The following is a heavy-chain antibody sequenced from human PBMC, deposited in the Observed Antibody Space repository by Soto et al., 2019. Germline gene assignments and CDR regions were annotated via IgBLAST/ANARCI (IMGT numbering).Heavy chain of an antibody. V-gene: IGHV3-21*01. Sequence: GGSLRLSCAASGFTFSSYSMNRVRQAPGKGLEWVSSISSSSYIYYADSVKGRFTISRDNAKNSLYLQMNSLRAEDTAVYYCAREGIAAAGFDYWGQGTLVTVSS. CDR1: GFTFSSYS. J-gene: IGHJ4*02. CDR3: AREGIAAAGFDY. D-gene: IGHD6-13*01. CDR2: ISSSSYI.